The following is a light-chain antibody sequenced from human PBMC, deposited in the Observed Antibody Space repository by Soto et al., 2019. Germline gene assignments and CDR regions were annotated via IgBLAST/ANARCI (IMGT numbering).Light chain of an antibody. CDR2: DVN. CDR3: SSYAGSTTFDV. J-gene: IGLJ1*01. Sequence: QSVLTQPPSASGSPGQSVAISCTGTNSDFGGYNYVSWYQQHPGKAPKLIIYDVNKRPSGVPDRFSGSKSGNTASLTVSGLQAEDEADYYCSSYAGSTTFDVFGTGTKVTVL. CDR1: NSDFGGYNY. V-gene: IGLV2-8*01.